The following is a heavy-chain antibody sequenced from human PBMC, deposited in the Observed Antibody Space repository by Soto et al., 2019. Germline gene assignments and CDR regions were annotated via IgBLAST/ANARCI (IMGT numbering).Heavy chain of an antibody. CDR2: INAGNGNT. CDR3: ARESYYDFWSGWRDYYYYMDV. Sequence: ASVKVSCKASGYTFTSYAMHWVRQAPGQRLGWMGWINAGNGNTKYSQKFQGRVTITRDTSASTAYMELSSLRSEDTAVYYCARESYYDFWSGWRDYYYYMDVWGKGTTVTVSS. J-gene: IGHJ6*03. D-gene: IGHD3-3*01. CDR1: GYTFTSYA. V-gene: IGHV1-3*01.